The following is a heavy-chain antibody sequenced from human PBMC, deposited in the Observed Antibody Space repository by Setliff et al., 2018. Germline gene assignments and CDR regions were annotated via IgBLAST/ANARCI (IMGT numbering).Heavy chain of an antibody. D-gene: IGHD2-21*02. Sequence: GGSLRLSCAASGFTFRGFAMHWVRQAPGKGLEWVAFIRYDGTTESYADSVKGRFTVSRDNSKNTLYLQMNILRPEDTALYYCVRDSSADYYDNDYFKYWGQGALVTVSS. V-gene: IGHV3-30*02. CDR2: IRYDGTTE. CDR1: GFTFRGFA. J-gene: IGHJ1*01. CDR3: VRDSSADYYDNDYFKY.